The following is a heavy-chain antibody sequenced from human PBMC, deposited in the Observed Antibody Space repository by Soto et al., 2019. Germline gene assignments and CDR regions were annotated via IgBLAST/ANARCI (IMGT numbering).Heavy chain of an antibody. Sequence: PSETLSLTCTVSGGSINSGDYYWSWVRQPPGKALEWVGYIYYSGSTIYNPSLESRVTLSIDTSENQFSLKLSSVTAADTAVYYCARSLSAYGLGWFDHWGQGTLVTVSS. V-gene: IGHV4-30-4*01. CDR3: ARSLSAYGLGWFDH. CDR1: GGSINSGDYY. D-gene: IGHD2-21*01. J-gene: IGHJ5*02. CDR2: IYYSGST.